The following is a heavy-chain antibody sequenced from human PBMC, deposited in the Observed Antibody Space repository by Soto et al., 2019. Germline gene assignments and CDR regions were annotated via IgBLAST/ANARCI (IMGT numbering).Heavy chain of an antibody. CDR2: IIPIFGTA. CDR1: GGTFSSYA. V-gene: IGHV1-69*13. J-gene: IGHJ6*02. Sequence: SVKVSCKASGGTFSSYAISWVRQAPGQGLEWMGGIIPIFGTANYAQKFQGRVTITADESTSTAYMELSSLRSEDTAVYYCARGNDFWSGYLDYYYYGMDVWGQGTTVTVSS. D-gene: IGHD3-3*01. CDR3: ARGNDFWSGYLDYYYYGMDV.